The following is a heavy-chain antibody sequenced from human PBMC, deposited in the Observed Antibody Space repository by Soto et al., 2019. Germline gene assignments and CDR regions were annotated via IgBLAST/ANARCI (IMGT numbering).Heavy chain of an antibody. V-gene: IGHV1-69*06. CDR3: ARDDYYGSGCPYYSYVMDV. J-gene: IGHJ6*02. Sequence: QVQLVQSGAEVKKPGSSVKVSCKASGGTFSSYAISWVRQAPGQGLEWMGGIIPIFGTANYAHKFQGRVTVTSDKSTGTAYMELSSLGSEDTAVYYCARDDYYGSGCPYYSYVMDVWVQGTTVTVSS. CDR2: IIPIFGTA. CDR1: GGTFSSYA. D-gene: IGHD3-10*01.